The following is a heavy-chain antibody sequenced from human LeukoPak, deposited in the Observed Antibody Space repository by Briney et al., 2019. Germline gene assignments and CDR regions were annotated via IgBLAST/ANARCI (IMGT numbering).Heavy chain of an antibody. D-gene: IGHD1-26*01. CDR2: IYYSGST. V-gene: IGHV4-59*01. CDR3: ASSGHYDAFDI. Sequence: SETLSLTCTVSGGSISSYYWSWIRQPPGKGLEWIGYIYYSGSTNYNPSLKSRVTISVDTSKNQFSLKLSSVTAADTAVYYCASSGHYDAFDIWGQGTMVTVSS. J-gene: IGHJ3*02. CDR1: GGSISSYY.